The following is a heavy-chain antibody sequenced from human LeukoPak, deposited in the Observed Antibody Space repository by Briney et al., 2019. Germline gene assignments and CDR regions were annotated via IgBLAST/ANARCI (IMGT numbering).Heavy chain of an antibody. CDR1: GFTFSSYE. CDR3: ARGYYGSGSSYPDAFDF. V-gene: IGHV3-48*03. J-gene: IGHJ3*01. D-gene: IGHD3-10*01. CDR2: ISSSGSTI. Sequence: GGSLRLSCAASGFTFSSYEMNWVRQAPGKGLEWVSYISSSGSTIYYADSVKGRFTISRDNAKNSLYLQMNSLRAEDTAVYYCARGYYGSGSSYPDAFDFWGQGTMVTVSS.